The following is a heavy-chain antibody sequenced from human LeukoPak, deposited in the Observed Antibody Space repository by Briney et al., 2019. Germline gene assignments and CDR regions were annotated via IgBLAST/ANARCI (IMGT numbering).Heavy chain of an antibody. D-gene: IGHD2-2*01. CDR3: ARGPYCDGTSCQSFFDY. Sequence: GGSLRLSCAASGFTFSSYWITWVRQAPGRGLEWVANIKEDGGEKYYVDSVKGRFTISRDNAKDSVSLQMNSLRAEDTAVYYCARGPYCDGTSCQSFFDYWGQGALVTVSS. CDR1: GFTFSSYW. J-gene: IGHJ4*02. CDR2: IKEDGGEK. V-gene: IGHV3-7*01.